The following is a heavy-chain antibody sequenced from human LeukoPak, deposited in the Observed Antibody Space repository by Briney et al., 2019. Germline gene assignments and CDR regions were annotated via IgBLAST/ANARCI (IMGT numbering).Heavy chain of an antibody. V-gene: IGHV3-64D*06. Sequence: EGSLRLSCSASGFTFSSYAMHWVRQAPGKGLEYVSAISSNGGSTYYADSVKGRFTISRDNSKNTLYLQMSSLRAEDTAVYYCVKGRMVRGVHDAFDIWGQGTMVTVSS. J-gene: IGHJ3*02. D-gene: IGHD3-10*01. CDR3: VKGRMVRGVHDAFDI. CDR2: ISSNGGST. CDR1: GFTFSSYA.